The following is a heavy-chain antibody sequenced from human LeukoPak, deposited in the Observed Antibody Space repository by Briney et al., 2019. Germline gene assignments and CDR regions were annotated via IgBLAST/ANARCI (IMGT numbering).Heavy chain of an antibody. J-gene: IGHJ3*02. Sequence: PGGSLRLSCAASGFTFNSHVMHWVRQAPGKGLEWVAVISSDGSNKYYADSVKGRFTISRDNSQNTLHLQMNSLRLEDTAVYYCVKDWGVLPDYTADGFDIWGPGTMVTVSS. CDR2: ISSDGSNK. D-gene: IGHD3-10*01. V-gene: IGHV3-30-3*01. CDR3: VKDWGVLPDYTADGFDI. CDR1: GFTFNSHV.